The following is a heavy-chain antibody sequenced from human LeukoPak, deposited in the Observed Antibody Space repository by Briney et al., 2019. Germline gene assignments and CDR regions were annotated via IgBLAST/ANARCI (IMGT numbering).Heavy chain of an antibody. V-gene: IGHV1-2*02. CDR2: INPNSGGT. D-gene: IGHD2-2*01. J-gene: IGHJ4*02. Sequence: ASVKVSCKASGYTFTTYYMHWVRQAPGQGLEWMGWINPNSGGTNYAKKFQGRVNMTRDTSITTAYMELSRLRSDDTAVYYCARVAVVVVPAADYWGQGTLVTVSA. CDR1: GYTFTTYY. CDR3: ARVAVVVVPAADY.